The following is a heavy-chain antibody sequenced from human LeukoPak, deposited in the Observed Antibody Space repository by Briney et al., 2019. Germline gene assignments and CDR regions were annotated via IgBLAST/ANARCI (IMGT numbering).Heavy chain of an antibody. V-gene: IGHV3-11*01. CDR2: ISSSGSTI. CDR1: GFTFSDYY. D-gene: IGHD3-3*01. Sequence: GGSLRLSCAASGFTFSDYYMSWIRQAPGKGLEWVSYISSSGSTIYYADSVKGRFTISRDNAKNSLYLQMNSGRAEDRAVYSCARGSRAQNSVFWSGLGEDVGGQGTTVTVS. CDR3: ARGSRAQNSVFWSGLGEDV. J-gene: IGHJ6*02.